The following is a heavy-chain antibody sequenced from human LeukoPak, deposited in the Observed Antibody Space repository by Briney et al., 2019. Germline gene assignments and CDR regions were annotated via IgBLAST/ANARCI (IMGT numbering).Heavy chain of an antibody. V-gene: IGHV1-18*01. CDR3: ARDILHYYDSSGFEPFDY. CDR1: GYTFTSYG. D-gene: IGHD3-22*01. CDR2: ISAYNGNT. Sequence: AASVKVSCKASGYTFTSYGISWVRQAPGQGLEWMGWISAYNGNTNYAQKLQGRVTMTTDTSTSTAYMELRSLRSDDTAVYYCARDILHYYDSSGFEPFDYWGQGTLVTVSS. J-gene: IGHJ4*02.